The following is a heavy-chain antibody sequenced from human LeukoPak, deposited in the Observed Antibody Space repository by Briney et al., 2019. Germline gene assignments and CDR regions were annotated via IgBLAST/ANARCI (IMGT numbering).Heavy chain of an antibody. D-gene: IGHD6-19*01. J-gene: IGHJ4*02. CDR2: IYYSGST. Sequence: SETLSLTCTVSGGSISSYYWSWIRQPPGKGLEWIGYIYYSGSTNYNPSLKSRVTISVDTSKNQFSLRLSSVTAADTAVYYCASSSGWDFDYWGQGTLVTVSS. CDR1: GGSISSYY. CDR3: ASSSGWDFDY. V-gene: IGHV4-59*08.